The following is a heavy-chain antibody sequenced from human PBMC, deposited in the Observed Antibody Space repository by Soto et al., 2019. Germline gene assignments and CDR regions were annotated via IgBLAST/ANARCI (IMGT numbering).Heavy chain of an antibody. CDR1: GHTFTSYA. D-gene: IGHD3-22*01. Sequence: GASVKVSCKASGHTFTSYAMHWVRQAPGQRLEWMGWITAGNGNTKYSQKFQGRVTITRDTSASTAYMELSSLRSEDTAVYYCARADYDSSGYWWFDPWGQGTLVTVSS. J-gene: IGHJ5*02. CDR3: ARADYDSSGYWWFDP. V-gene: IGHV1-3*01. CDR2: ITAGNGNT.